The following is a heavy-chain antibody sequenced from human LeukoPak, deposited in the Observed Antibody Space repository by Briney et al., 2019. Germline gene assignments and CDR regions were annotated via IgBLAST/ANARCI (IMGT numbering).Heavy chain of an antibody. CDR3: ARSFYGGNSDY. J-gene: IGHJ4*02. CDR2: IHFSGST. CDR1: GGSISSYY. V-gene: IGHV4-59*01. Sequence: SETLSLTCTVSGGSISSYYWSWVRQPPGKGLEWIGYIHFSGSTSYNPSLKSRVTISVDTSKNHFSLKLSSVTAADTAIYYCARSFYGGNSDYWGQGTLLTVSS. D-gene: IGHD4-23*01.